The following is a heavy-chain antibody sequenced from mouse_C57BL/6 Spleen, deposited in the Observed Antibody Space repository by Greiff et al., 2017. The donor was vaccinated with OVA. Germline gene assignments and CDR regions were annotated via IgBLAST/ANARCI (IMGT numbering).Heavy chain of an antibody. D-gene: IGHD1-1*01. Sequence: VQLQQSGPELVKPGASVKISCKASGYAFSSSWMNWVKQRPGKGLEWIGRIYPGDGDTNYNGKCKGKATLTADKSSSTAYMQLSSLTSEDSSVYFCARSPSYYRDYWGQGTTLTVSS. J-gene: IGHJ2*01. CDR3: ARSPSYYRDY. CDR1: GYAFSSSW. V-gene: IGHV1-82*01. CDR2: IYPGDGDT.